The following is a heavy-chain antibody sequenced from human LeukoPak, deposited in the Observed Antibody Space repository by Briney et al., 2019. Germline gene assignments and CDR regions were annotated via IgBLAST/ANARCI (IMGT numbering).Heavy chain of an antibody. J-gene: IGHJ4*02. Sequence: GGSLRLSCAASGFTFSSYAMSWVRQAPGKGLEWVSAISGSGGSTYYADSVKGRFTISRDNSKNTLYLQMNSLRAEDTAVYYCAKGEVRGVIIARFDYWGQGTLVTVSS. CDR2: ISGSGGST. CDR3: AKGEVRGVIIARFDY. CDR1: GFTFSSYA. D-gene: IGHD3-10*01. V-gene: IGHV3-23*01.